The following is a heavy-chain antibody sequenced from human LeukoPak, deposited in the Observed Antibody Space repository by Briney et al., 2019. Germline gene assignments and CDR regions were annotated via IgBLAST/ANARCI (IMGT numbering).Heavy chain of an antibody. J-gene: IGHJ3*02. CDR1: GYTFTSYG. Sequence: ASVKVSCKASGYTFTSYGISWVRQAPGQGLEWMGWISAYNGNTNYAQKLQGRVTMTTDTSTSTAYMELRSLRSDDTAVYYCARYGNGIAAAVWDAFDIWGQGTMVTVSS. D-gene: IGHD6-13*01. CDR3: ARYGNGIAAAVWDAFDI. V-gene: IGHV1-18*01. CDR2: ISAYNGNT.